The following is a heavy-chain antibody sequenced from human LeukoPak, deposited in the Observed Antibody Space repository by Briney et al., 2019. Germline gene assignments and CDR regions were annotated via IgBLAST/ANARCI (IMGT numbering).Heavy chain of an antibody. CDR3: AKATYSSSWNLYFDF. CDR2: ISGSGYST. V-gene: IGHV3-23*01. CDR1: GLTFSSHA. J-gene: IGHJ4*02. Sequence: GESLTLSCAASGLTFSSHAMSWARQALGKGLGWFASISGSGYSTYYADSVKGRFTISTDNSKNTVFLHMNSPRAEDTAVYYCAKATYSSSWNLYFDFWGQGTLVTVSS. D-gene: IGHD6-13*01.